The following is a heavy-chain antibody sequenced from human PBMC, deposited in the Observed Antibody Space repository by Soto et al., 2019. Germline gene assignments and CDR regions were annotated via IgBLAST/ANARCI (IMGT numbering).Heavy chain of an antibody. CDR2: IYPGDSDT. CDR1: GYSFTSYC. D-gene: IGHD2-2*01. V-gene: IGHV5-51*01. CDR3: ASQVVPAANSGAFDI. Sequence: GESLKISCKGSGYSFTSYCIGWVRQMPGKGLEWMGIIYPGDSDTRYSPSFQGQVTISADKSISTAYLQWSSLKASDTAMYYCASQVVPAANSGAFDIWGQGTMVTVSS. J-gene: IGHJ3*02.